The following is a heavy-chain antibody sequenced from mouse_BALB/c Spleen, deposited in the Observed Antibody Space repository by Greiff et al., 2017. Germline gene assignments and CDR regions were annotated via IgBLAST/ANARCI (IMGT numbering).Heavy chain of an antibody. Sequence: VQLQQSGPELVKPGASVKMSCKASGYTFTSYVMHWVKQKPGQGLEWIGYINPYNDGTKYNEKFKGKATLTSDKSSSTAYMELSRLTSEDSAVYYSVKGGYYGSRAYYYAMGYWGQGTSVTVSS. CDR1: GYTFTSYV. V-gene: IGHV1-14*01. CDR3: VKGGYYGSRAYYYAMGY. D-gene: IGHD1-1*01. CDR2: INPYNDGT. J-gene: IGHJ4*01.